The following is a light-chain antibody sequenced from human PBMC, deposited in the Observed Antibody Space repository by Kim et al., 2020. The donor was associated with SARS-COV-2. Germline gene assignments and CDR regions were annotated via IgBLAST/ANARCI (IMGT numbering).Light chain of an antibody. J-gene: IGKJ2*01. CDR1: QSVTSHS. Sequence: PGVSATHSHQAWQSVTSHSLACHQQTPDHAPRLLASGLSNRATGIPDRFSGSGSGTGFTLTISKLEPEDSTVCYCHHYSSSPHTFGQGTKLEI. V-gene: IGKV3-20*01. CDR3: HHYSSSPHT. CDR2: GLS.